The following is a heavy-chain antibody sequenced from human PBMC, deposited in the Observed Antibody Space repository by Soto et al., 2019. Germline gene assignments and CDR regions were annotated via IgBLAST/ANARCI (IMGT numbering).Heavy chain of an antibody. Sequence: QVQLVESGGGVVQPGRSLRLSCAASGFTFSSYGMHWVRQAPGKGLEWVAVIWYDGSNKYYADSVKGRFTISRDNSKNTLYLQMNSLRAEDTAVYYCARVGAAKRYYYHGMDVWGQGTTVTVSS. CDR1: GFTFSSYG. J-gene: IGHJ6*02. CDR2: IWYDGSNK. CDR3: ARVGAAKRYYYHGMDV. D-gene: IGHD1-26*01. V-gene: IGHV3-33*01.